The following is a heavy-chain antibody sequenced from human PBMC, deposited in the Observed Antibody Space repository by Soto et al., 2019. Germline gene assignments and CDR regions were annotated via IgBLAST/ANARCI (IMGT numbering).Heavy chain of an antibody. Sequence: GASVKVSCKASGYTFTSCGISWVRQAPGQGLEWMGWISAYNGNTNYAQKLQGRVTMTTDTSTSTAYMELRSLRSDDTAVYYCAREASSYGSGSYLFDWGQGTLVTVSS. CDR3: AREASSYGSGSYLFD. D-gene: IGHD3-10*01. CDR1: GYTFTSCG. CDR2: ISAYNGNT. V-gene: IGHV1-18*01. J-gene: IGHJ4*02.